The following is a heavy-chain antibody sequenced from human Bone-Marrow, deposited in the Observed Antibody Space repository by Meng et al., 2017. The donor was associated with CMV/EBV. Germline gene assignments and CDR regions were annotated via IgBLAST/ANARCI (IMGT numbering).Heavy chain of an antibody. J-gene: IGHJ6*02. D-gene: IGHD6-13*01. Sequence: GSLKISCAASGFTFSSYSMNWVRQAPGKGLEWLSYISGSGSTIYYADSVKGRFTISRDNAKNSLSLQMNSLRAEDTAVYYCARRVSYQQGYGMDVWGQGTTVTVSS. V-gene: IGHV3-48*04. CDR1: GFTFSSYS. CDR3: ARRVSYQQGYGMDV. CDR2: ISGSGSTI.